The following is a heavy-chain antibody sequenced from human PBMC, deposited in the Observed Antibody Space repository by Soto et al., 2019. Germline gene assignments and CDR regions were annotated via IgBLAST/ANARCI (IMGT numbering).Heavy chain of an antibody. J-gene: IGHJ6*02. V-gene: IGHV5-51*01. CDR3: ARQKAGIVAAGDPHYYYGMHA. Sequence: LGESLKISCKGSGYSFTSYWIGWVRQMPGKGLEWMGIIYPGDSDTRYSPSFQGQVTISADKSISTAYLQWSSLKASDTAMYYCARQKAGIVAAGDPHYYYGMHAPGQATTVTGSS. CDR1: GYSFTSYW. CDR2: IYPGDSDT. D-gene: IGHD6-13*01.